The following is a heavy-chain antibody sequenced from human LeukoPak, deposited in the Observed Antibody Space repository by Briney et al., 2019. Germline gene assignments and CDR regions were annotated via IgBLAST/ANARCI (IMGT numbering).Heavy chain of an antibody. CDR2: IYYSGST. CDR3: ARGVYIAAAQYGY. V-gene: IGHV4-59*01. Sequence: SETLSLTCTVSGGSISSYYWSWIRQSPGKGLEWIRYIYYSGSTNYNPSLKSRVTISLDTSKNQFSLKLSSATAADTAVYYCARGVYIAAAQYGYWGQGTLVTVSS. CDR1: GGSISSYY. D-gene: IGHD6-13*01. J-gene: IGHJ4*02.